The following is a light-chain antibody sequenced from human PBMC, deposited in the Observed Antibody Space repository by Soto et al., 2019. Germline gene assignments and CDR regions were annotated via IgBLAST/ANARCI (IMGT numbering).Light chain of an antibody. V-gene: IGKV4-1*01. CDR1: QSVFSRFRNKNY. Sequence: IVMTQSPDSLTLSLGERATINCKSSQSVFSRFRNKNYLGWFQQKPGQTPRLLIYWASTRESGAPDRFSGSGSGTDFTLTISSLQAEDVAVYYCQQYYSTPRTFGQGTKVDTK. CDR2: WAS. J-gene: IGKJ1*01. CDR3: QQYYSTPRT.